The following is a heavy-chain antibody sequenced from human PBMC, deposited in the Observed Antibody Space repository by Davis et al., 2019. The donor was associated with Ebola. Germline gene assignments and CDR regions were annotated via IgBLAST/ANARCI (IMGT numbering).Heavy chain of an antibody. Sequence: PGGSLRLSCAASGFTFSSYAMHWVRQAPGKGLEWVAVISYDGSNKYYADSVKGRFTISRDNSKNTLYLQMNSLRAEDTAVYYCARDLYDNWNPTLHWFDPWGQGTLVTVSS. D-gene: IGHD1-20*01. CDR3: ARDLYDNWNPTLHWFDP. V-gene: IGHV3-30*04. CDR2: ISYDGSNK. CDR1: GFTFSSYA. J-gene: IGHJ5*02.